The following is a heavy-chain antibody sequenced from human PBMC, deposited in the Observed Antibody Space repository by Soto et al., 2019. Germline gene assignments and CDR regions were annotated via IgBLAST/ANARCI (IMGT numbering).Heavy chain of an antibody. CDR2: ISTTSTYI. D-gene: IGHD3-10*02. V-gene: IGHV3-21*01. J-gene: IGHJ4*02. Sequence: EVQLVESGGGLVKPGGSLRLSCAASGFTFSSYSMIWVRQAPGKGLEWVSSISTTSTYIYYADSVKGRFTISTDNAKNSLYLLMNSLRAEDTAVYYCAREGSLYNDYVSNCADYWGQGTLVTVSS. CDR3: AREGSLYNDYVSNCADY. CDR1: GFTFSSYS.